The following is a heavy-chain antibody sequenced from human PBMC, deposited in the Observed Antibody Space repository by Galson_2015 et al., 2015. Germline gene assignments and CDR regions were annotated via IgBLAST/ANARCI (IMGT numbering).Heavy chain of an antibody. D-gene: IGHD6-19*01. CDR3: ARDRRWLSPRWENDY. CDR2: ISSSSSTI. J-gene: IGHJ4*02. V-gene: IGHV3-48*02. CDR1: GFTFSSYS. Sequence: SLRLSCAASGFTFSSYSMNWVRQAPGKGLEWVSYISSSSSTIYYADSVKGRFTISRDNAKNSLYLQMSSLRDEDTAVYYCARDRRWLSPRWENDYWGQGTVVTVSS.